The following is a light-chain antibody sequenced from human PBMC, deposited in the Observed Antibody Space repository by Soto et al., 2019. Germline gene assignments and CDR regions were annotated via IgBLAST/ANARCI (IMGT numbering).Light chain of an antibody. CDR2: YDS. Sequence: SYELTQPPSVSVAPGKTARITCGGSNIGSKSVHRYHQKPGQAHVLVIYYDSDRPSGIPERDSGSNSGNTATRNISRVEAGDEADYYCQVRDSSSDTYVFGTGTKLTVL. V-gene: IGLV3-21*04. CDR1: NIGSKS. J-gene: IGLJ1*01. CDR3: QVRDSSSDTYV.